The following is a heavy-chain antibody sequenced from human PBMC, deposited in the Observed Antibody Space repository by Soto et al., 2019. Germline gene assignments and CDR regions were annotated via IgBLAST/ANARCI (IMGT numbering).Heavy chain of an antibody. D-gene: IGHD3-10*01. V-gene: IGHV3-74*01. Sequence: PGESLKISCAASGFTFSSYWMHWVRQAPGKGLVWVSRINSDGSSTSYADSVKGRFTISRDNAKNTLYLQMNSLRAEDTAVYYCARPYGSGSYYDPYDAFDIWGQGTMVTVSS. CDR3: ARPYGSGSYYDPYDAFDI. J-gene: IGHJ3*02. CDR2: INSDGSST. CDR1: GFTFSSYW.